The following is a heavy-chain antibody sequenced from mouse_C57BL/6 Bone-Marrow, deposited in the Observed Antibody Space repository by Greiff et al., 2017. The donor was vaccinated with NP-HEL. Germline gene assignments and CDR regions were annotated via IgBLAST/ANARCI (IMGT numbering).Heavy chain of an antibody. J-gene: IGHJ3*01. Sequence: DVMLVESGGGLVKPGGSLKLSCAASGFTFSSYTMSWVRQTPEKRLEWVATISGGGGNTYYPDSVKGRFTISRDNAKNTLYLQMSSLRSEDTALYYCARLYDGYYGFAYWGQGTLVTVSA. CDR1: GFTFSSYT. CDR2: ISGGGGNT. CDR3: ARLYDGYYGFAY. D-gene: IGHD2-3*01. V-gene: IGHV5-9*01.